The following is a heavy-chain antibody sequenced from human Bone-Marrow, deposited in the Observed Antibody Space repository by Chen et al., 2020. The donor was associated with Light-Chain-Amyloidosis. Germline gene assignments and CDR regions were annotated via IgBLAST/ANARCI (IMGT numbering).Heavy chain of an antibody. V-gene: IGHV3-23*04. CDR1: GFAFSSYA. Sequence: EVQLVESGGGLLQRGGSLRLSCAASGFAFSSYAMSWVRPAPGKGLGWVASMGGSGGSRYDGESGKGRLTISRDNAKNALFLQMNSLRAEDTAVYYCAKDISYDDILPGYPADAFDIWGQGTMVTVSS. D-gene: IGHD3-9*01. J-gene: IGHJ3*02. CDR2: MGGSGGSR. CDR3: AKDISYDDILPGYPADAFDI.